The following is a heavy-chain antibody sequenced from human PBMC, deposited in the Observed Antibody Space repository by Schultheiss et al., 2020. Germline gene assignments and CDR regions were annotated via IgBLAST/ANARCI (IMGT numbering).Heavy chain of an antibody. J-gene: IGHJ2*01. CDR1: GGSFSGYY. CDR3: ARLGTTCWYFDL. CDR2: IYHSGST. Sequence: SETLSLTCAVYGGSFSGYYWSWIRQPPGKGLEWIGEIYHSGSTNYNPSLKSRVTISVDKSKNQFSLKLSSVTAADTAVYYCARLGTTCWYFDLWGRGTLVTVSS. D-gene: IGHD4-17*01. V-gene: IGHV4-34*01.